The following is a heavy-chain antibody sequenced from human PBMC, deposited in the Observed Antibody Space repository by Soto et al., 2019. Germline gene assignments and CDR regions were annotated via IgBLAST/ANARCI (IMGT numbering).Heavy chain of an antibody. D-gene: IGHD6-6*01. CDR1: GYSFATCW. J-gene: IGHJ4*02. V-gene: IGHV5-51*01. CDR2: IYPDNSDT. CDR3: ARAYSSSTFDY. Sequence: GESLKISCKGSGYSFATCWIGWVRQMPGKGLEWMGIIYPDNSDTRYSPSFQGQVTISAAKSISTAYLQWSSLKASDNAIYYCARAYSSSTFDYWGQGTLVTVSS.